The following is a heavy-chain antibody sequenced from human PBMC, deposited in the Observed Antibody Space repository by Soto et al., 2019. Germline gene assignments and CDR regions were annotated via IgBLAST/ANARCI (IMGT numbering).Heavy chain of an antibody. D-gene: IGHD2-15*01. CDR3: ARDHNFGFILYAMDV. J-gene: IGHJ6*02. V-gene: IGHV1-46*01. Sequence: SVKVSCKASGYTFTSYSMHWVRQAPGQGLEWMGIINPSSGRTSYAQNFQGRVTMTSDTSTSIVYMEMSSLKSEDTAVYYCARDHNFGFILYAMDVWGQGTTVTVSS. CDR1: GYTFTSYS. CDR2: INPSSGRT.